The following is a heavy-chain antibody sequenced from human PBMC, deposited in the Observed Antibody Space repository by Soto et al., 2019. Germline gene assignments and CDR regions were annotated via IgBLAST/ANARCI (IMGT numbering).Heavy chain of an antibody. CDR1: GDSVSSNSAA. J-gene: IGHJ4*02. CDR2: TYYRSKWYN. CDR3: ARAPYDFWSGYLCYFDY. Sequence: SQTLSLTCAISGDSVSSNSAAWNWIRQSPSRGLEWLGRTYYRSKWYNDYAVSVKSRITINPDTSKNQFSLQLNSVTPEDTAVYYCARAPYDFWSGYLCYFDYWGQGTLVTVSS. V-gene: IGHV6-1*01. D-gene: IGHD3-3*01.